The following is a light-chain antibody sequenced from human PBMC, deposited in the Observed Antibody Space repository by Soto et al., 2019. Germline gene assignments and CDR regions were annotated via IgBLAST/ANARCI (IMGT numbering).Light chain of an antibody. V-gene: IGKV1-39*01. J-gene: IGKJ1*01. CDR1: QNIRSY. Sequence: DIQMTQPPSSLSASVGDTVTITCRASQNIRSYLNWYQQKPGKAPKVLIYGASILQHGVPSRFSGSGSGTDFSLTISGLQPEDFATYYCQQSYISPTLGQGTKVDIK. CDR2: GAS. CDR3: QQSYISPT.